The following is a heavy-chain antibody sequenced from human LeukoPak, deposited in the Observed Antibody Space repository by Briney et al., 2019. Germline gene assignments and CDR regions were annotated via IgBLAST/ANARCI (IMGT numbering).Heavy chain of an antibody. J-gene: IGHJ5*02. D-gene: IGHD6-19*01. Sequence: GRSLRLSCAASGFTFTNYGMHWVRQAPGKGLEWVAVISFDGEKKFYADSVKGRFTISRDNSRSTLDLQMNSLRAEDTALYYCAKDPPLYSSGWYNWFDPWGQGTLVIVSS. CDR1: GFTFTNYG. CDR2: ISFDGEKK. V-gene: IGHV3-30*18. CDR3: AKDPPLYSSGWYNWFDP.